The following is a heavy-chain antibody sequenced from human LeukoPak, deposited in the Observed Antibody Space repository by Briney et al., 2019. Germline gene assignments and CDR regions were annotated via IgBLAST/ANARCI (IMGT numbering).Heavy chain of an antibody. Sequence: SVKVSCKASGGTFSSYAISWVRQAPGQGLEWMGGIIPIFGTANYAQKFQGRVTITADESTSTAYMELSSLRSEDTAVYYCAREYYDSHAFDIWGQGTMVTVSS. CDR3: AREYYDSHAFDI. J-gene: IGHJ3*02. D-gene: IGHD3-3*01. V-gene: IGHV1-69*13. CDR2: IIPIFGTA. CDR1: GGTFSSYA.